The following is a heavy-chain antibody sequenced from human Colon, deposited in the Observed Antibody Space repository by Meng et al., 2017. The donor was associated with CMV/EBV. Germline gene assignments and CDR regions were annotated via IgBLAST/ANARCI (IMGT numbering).Heavy chain of an antibody. Sequence: GGSLRLSCAASGFTFSSYSMNWVRQAPGKGLEWVSYISSSSSSTFYADSVKGRFTISRDNAKNSLYVQMNSLSAEDTAVYYCGRDGSVYCRSGSCYHGYYYGVDVWGQGTTVTVSS. J-gene: IGHJ6*02. CDR1: GFTFSSYS. CDR3: GRDGSVYCRSGSCYHGYYYGVDV. D-gene: IGHD2-2*01. CDR2: ISSSSSST. V-gene: IGHV3-48*04.